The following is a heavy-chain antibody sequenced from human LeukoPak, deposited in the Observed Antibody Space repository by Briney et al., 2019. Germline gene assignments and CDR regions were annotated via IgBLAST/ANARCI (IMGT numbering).Heavy chain of an antibody. CDR3: ARAVVISNWFDP. CDR2: ISPGRTYM. J-gene: IGHJ5*02. V-gene: IGHV3-21*01. CDR1: GXTFSTYS. D-gene: IGHD2-21*01. Sequence: GGSLRLSCAASGXTFSTYSMNWVRQAPGKGLEWVSSISPGRTYMFYADSVKGRFTISRDNARNSLYLQMNSLRAEDTAVYYCARAVVISNWFDPWGQGTLVTVSS.